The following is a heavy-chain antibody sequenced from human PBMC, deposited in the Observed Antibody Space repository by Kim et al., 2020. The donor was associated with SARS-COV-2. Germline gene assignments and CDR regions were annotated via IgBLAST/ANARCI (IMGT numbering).Heavy chain of an antibody. V-gene: IGHV3-21*01. CDR3: AKGPPAYAEPFDS. J-gene: IGHJ4*03. CDR2: INHKSGYI. CDR1: GFSFSSYS. Sequence: GGSLRLSCAASGFSFSSYSMPWVRQAPGKGLEWVASINHKSGYIYYTDSVKGRFIISRDNAKNSLYLQMNYLRAEDTAVYSCAKGPPAYAEPFDSWGQGT. D-gene: IGHD2-2*01.